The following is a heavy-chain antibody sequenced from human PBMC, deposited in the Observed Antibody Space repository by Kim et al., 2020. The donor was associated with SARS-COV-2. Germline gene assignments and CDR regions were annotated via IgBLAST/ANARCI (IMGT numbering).Heavy chain of an antibody. J-gene: IGHJ6*03. D-gene: IGHD3-3*01. V-gene: IGHV4-34*01. CDR2: INHSGST. CDR3: ARVRRITIFGVVTHLYYYYYMDV. Sequence: SETLSLTCAVYGGSFSGYYWSWIRQPPGKGLEWIGEINHSGSTNYNPSLKSRVTISVDTSKNQFSLKLSSVTTADTAVYYCARVRRITIFGVVTHLYYYYYMDVWGKGTTLTVSS. CDR1: GGSFSGYY.